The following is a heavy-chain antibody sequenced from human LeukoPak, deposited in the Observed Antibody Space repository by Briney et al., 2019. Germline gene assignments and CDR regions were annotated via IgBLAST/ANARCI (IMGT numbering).Heavy chain of an antibody. CDR1: GVSFSNYA. Sequence: GGSLRLSCAPSGVSFSNYALDWVRQAPGKGLQWVSLISGSGDGAHYADSVKGRFTISRDNSKNTVYLQMTNLRAEDTAVYYCAKGYIQLWWFDYWGQGTLVTVSS. J-gene: IGHJ4*02. CDR3: AKGYIQLWWFDY. D-gene: IGHD2-21*01. V-gene: IGHV3-23*01. CDR2: ISGSGDGA.